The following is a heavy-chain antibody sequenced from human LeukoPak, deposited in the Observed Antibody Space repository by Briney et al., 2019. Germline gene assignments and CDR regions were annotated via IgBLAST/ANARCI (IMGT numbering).Heavy chain of an antibody. D-gene: IGHD5-12*01. CDR3: ARRLPRGYSGHIPADLDY. Sequence: GESLHFPCKGSGYRSISYRVGWVRQMPGKGLEWMGIIYPGDSDTRYSPSFQGQVTISADKSISTAYLQWSSLKASDSAMYYCARRLPRGYSGHIPADLDYEGQGKGVMVSS. J-gene: IGHJ4*02. CDR2: IYPGDSDT. V-gene: IGHV5-51*01. CDR1: GYRSISYR.